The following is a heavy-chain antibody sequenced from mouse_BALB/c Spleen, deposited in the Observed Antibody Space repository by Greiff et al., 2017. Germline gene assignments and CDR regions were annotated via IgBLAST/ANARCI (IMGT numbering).Heavy chain of an antibody. CDR1: GYSITSGYY. V-gene: IGHV3-6*02. D-gene: IGHD2-4*01. J-gene: IGHJ3*01. Sequence: EVKLQESGPGLVKPSQSLSLTCSVTGYSITSGYYWNWIRQFPGNKLEWMGYISYDGSNNYNPSLKNRISITRDTSKNQFFLKLNSVTTEDTATYYCARAMITPWFAYWGQGTLVTVSA. CDR2: ISYDGSN. CDR3: ARAMITPWFAY.